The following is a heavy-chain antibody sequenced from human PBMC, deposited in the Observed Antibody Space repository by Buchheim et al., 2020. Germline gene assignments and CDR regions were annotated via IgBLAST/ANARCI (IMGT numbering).Heavy chain of an antibody. Sequence: QVQLVESGGGVVQPGRSLRLSCAASGFTFSSYGMHWVRQAPSKGLEWVAVIWYDGSNKYYADSVKGRFTISRDNSKNTLYLQMNSLRAEDTAVYYCAREGFSRYYYDSSGYSFDYWGQGTL. CDR3: AREGFSRYYYDSSGYSFDY. D-gene: IGHD3-22*01. V-gene: IGHV3-33*01. CDR2: IWYDGSNK. CDR1: GFTFSSYG. J-gene: IGHJ4*02.